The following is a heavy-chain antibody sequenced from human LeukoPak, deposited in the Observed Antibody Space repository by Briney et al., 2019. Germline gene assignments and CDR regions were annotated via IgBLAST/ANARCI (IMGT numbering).Heavy chain of an antibody. CDR2: IIPILGIA. CDR1: GGTFSSYA. Sequence: SVKVSCKASGGTFSSYAISWVRQAPGRGLEWMGRIIPILGIANYAQKFQGRVTITADKSTSTAYMELSSLRAEDTAVYYCARDADIGVASADMWYDGYDMWGQGTMVTVSS. J-gene: IGHJ3*02. V-gene: IGHV1-69*04. D-gene: IGHD2-2*01. CDR3: ARDADIGVASADMWYDGYDM.